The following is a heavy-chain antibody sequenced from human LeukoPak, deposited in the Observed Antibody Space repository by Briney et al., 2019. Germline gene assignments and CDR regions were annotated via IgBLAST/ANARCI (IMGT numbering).Heavy chain of an antibody. Sequence: PSETLSLTCTVSGDSISSSSYYWGWIRQPPGKGLEWIGSIYYSGSTYYNPSLKSRVTISVDTSKNQFSLKLSSVTAADTAVYYCASLTTTSGWRSYYYYYMDVWGKGTTVTVSS. D-gene: IGHD6-19*01. V-gene: IGHV4-39*01. CDR2: IYYSGST. J-gene: IGHJ6*03. CDR3: ASLTTTSGWRSYYYYYMDV. CDR1: GDSISSSSYY.